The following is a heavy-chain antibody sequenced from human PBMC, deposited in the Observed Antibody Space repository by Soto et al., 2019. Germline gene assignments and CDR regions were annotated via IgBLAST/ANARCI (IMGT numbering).Heavy chain of an antibody. J-gene: IGHJ4*02. V-gene: IGHV1-18*04. CDR3: TRSYGYTFGGSLDN. Sequence: QVQLEQSGGEVKKAGGTVTVSCKASGYTFTSNGISWVRQAPGQGLEWMGWISTYTGTTNYAQNFQDRLTITADEAATTDHMELSSLTSDDTAMYYCTRSYGYTFGGSLDNWGQGTLVTVSS. CDR1: GYTFTSNG. D-gene: IGHD5-18*01. CDR2: ISTYTGTT.